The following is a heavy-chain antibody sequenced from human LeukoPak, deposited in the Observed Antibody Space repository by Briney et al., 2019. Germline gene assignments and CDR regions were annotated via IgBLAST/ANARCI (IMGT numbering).Heavy chain of an antibody. Sequence: PGGSLRLSCAASGFTFSSYWMSWVRQAPGKGLEWVANIKHDASEKYFMESLKGRFTISRDNGKNSLYLQMNSLRAEDTAVYYCASKTSSSWYLGYWGQGTLVTVSS. CDR3: ASKTSSSWYLGY. CDR2: IKHDASEK. V-gene: IGHV3-7*01. CDR1: GFTFSSYW. D-gene: IGHD6-13*01. J-gene: IGHJ4*02.